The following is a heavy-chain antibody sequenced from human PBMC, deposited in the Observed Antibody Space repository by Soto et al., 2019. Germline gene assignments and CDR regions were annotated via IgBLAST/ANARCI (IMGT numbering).Heavy chain of an antibody. CDR3: AREIVTTGEYYFDS. D-gene: IGHD1-1*01. Sequence: SETLSLTCTVSGGSISSYYWSWIRQPPGKGLEWIGYIYYSGSTYYNPSLKSRVTISVDTAKNTLYLQMNSLRAEDTAVYYCAREIVTTGEYYFDSWGLGTLVTVSS. V-gene: IGHV4-59*12. CDR2: IYYSGST. CDR1: GGSISSYY. J-gene: IGHJ4*02.